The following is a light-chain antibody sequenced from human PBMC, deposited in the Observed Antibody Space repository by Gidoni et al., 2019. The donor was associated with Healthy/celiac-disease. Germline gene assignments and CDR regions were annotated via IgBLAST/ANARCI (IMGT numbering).Light chain of an antibody. Sequence: EIVFTQSPATLSLSPGERATLSCRASQRVSSYLAWYQQKPGQAPRLLIYDASNRATGIPARFSGSGSGTDFTLTISSLEPEDFAVYYCQQRSNWPRSYTFGQGTKLEIK. J-gene: IGKJ2*01. V-gene: IGKV3-11*01. CDR3: QQRSNWPRSYT. CDR2: DAS. CDR1: QRVSSY.